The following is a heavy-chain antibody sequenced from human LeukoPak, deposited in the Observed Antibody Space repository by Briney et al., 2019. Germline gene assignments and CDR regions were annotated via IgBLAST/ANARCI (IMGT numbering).Heavy chain of an antibody. CDR2: INHSGST. CDR1: GGSFSGYY. V-gene: IGHV4-34*01. J-gene: IGHJ4*02. CDR3: ARGTGDDYVWGSYRRPLDY. Sequence: SETLSLTCAVYGGSFSGYYWSWIRQPPGKGLERIGEINHSGSTNYNPSLKSRVTISVDTSKNQFSLKLSSVTAADTAVYYCARGTGDDYVWGSYRRPLDYWGQGTLVTVSS. D-gene: IGHD3-16*02.